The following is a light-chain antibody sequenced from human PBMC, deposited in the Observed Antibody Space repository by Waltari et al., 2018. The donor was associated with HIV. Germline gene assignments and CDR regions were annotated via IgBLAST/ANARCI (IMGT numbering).Light chain of an antibody. CDR2: DAS. Sequence: IVLTQSPATLSLSPGERATLSCRASQGVGTFLAWYQQKPGQAPRLLIYDASNRATGITARFSGSGSETDFTLTISSLESEDFAVYYCQHRRTWPLTFGGGTKVEIK. CDR3: QHRRTWPLT. J-gene: IGKJ4*01. CDR1: QGVGTF. V-gene: IGKV3-11*01.